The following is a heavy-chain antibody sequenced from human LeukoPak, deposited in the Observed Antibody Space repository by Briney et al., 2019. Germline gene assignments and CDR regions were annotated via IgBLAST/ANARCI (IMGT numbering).Heavy chain of an antibody. V-gene: IGHV1-2*02. CDR1: GYTFTGYY. CDR2: INPNSGGT. CDR3: AREPGGRGYSGYDPYFDY. D-gene: IGHD5-12*01. J-gene: IGHJ4*02. Sequence: ASVKVSCKASGYTFTGYYMHWVRQAPGQGLEWMGWINPNSGGTNYAQKFQGRVTMTRDTSISTAYMELSRLRSDDTAVYYCAREPGGRGYSGYDPYFDYWGQGTLVTVSS.